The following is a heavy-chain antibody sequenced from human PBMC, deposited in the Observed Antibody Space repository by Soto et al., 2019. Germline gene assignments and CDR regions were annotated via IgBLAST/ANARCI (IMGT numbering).Heavy chain of an antibody. Sequence: SETLSLTCSVSGDSISNYYWNWVRQPPGRGLEWIGHISYSGDTIYNPSLKSRVTISKDTSKNQFSLKLTSVTAADTALYYCARRRCLGGSCYYGSGTLWGQGTLVTVSS. CDR2: ISYSGDT. CDR3: ARRRCLGGSCYYGSGTL. D-gene: IGHD3-10*01. V-gene: IGHV4-59*08. J-gene: IGHJ4*02. CDR1: GDSISNYY.